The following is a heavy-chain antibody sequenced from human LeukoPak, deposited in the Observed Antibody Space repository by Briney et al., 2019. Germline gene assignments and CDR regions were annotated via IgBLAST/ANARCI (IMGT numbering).Heavy chain of an antibody. Sequence: GGSLRLSCAASGFTFSNYNMNWVRQAPGKGLEWVSHITSSSTIYYADSVKGRFTISGDNAKNSLYLQMNSLRDEDTAVYYCARRFDSWGQGTLVTVSS. CDR3: ARRFDS. V-gene: IGHV3-48*02. J-gene: IGHJ4*02. CDR2: ITSSSTI. CDR1: GFTFSNYN.